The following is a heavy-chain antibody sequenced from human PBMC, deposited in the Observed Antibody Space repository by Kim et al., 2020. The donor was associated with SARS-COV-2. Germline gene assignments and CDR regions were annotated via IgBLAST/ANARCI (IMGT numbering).Heavy chain of an antibody. J-gene: IGHJ3*02. CDR1: GGSISSSSYY. CDR3: ARQYDILTGYYTGAPAFDI. D-gene: IGHD3-9*01. CDR2: IYYSGST. Sequence: SETLSLTCTVSGGSISSSSYYWGWVRQPPGKGLEWIGSIYYSGSTYYNPSLKSRAIISVDTSKNQFSLKLSSVTAADTAVYYCARQYDILTGYYTGAPAFDIWGQGTMVTVSS. V-gene: IGHV4-39*01.